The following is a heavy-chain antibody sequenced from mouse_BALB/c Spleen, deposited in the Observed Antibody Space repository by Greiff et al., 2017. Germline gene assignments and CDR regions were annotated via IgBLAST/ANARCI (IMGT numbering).Heavy chain of an antibody. CDR3: ASGEAGGGY. J-gene: IGHJ2*01. V-gene: IGHV1-18*01. CDR2: INPKIGGT. CDR1: GYTFTEYT. Sequence: VQLQQSGPELVKPGASVKISCKTSGYTFTEYTMHWVKQSQGKSLEWIGGINPKIGGTSYNQKFKGKATLTVDKSSSTAYMELRSLTSEDSAVYYCASGEAGGGYWGQGTTLTVSS.